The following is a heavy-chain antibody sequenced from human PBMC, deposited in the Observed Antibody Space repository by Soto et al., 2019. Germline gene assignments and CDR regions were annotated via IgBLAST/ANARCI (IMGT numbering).Heavy chain of an antibody. CDR1: GFTFSSYG. CDR3: AKDIRQFVPS. CDR2: ISGNGGVT. V-gene: IGHV3-23*01. Sequence: PGGSLRLSCAASGFTFSSYGMSWVRQAPGKGLEWVSAISGNGGVTFYADSVKGRFTISRDNSKNTLYLQMNSLRAEDTAVYYCAKDIRQFVPSWGQGTLVTVSS. D-gene: IGHD6-6*01. J-gene: IGHJ5*02.